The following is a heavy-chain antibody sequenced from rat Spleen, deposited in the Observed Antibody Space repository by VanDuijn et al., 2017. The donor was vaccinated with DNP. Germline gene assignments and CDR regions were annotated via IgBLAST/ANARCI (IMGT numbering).Heavy chain of an antibody. CDR3: TTGSYFDY. D-gene: IGHD5-1*01. CDR1: GFTFSDYG. CDR2: ISYDGGTP. V-gene: IGHV5-29*01. J-gene: IGHJ2*01. Sequence: EVQLVESGGGPVQPGRSLKLSCTTSGFTFSDYGMHWIRQAPTKGLEWVATISYDGGTPYYRDSVKGRFTISRDNAKSTLYLQMDSLRSEDTATYYCTTGSYFDYWGQGVMVTVSS.